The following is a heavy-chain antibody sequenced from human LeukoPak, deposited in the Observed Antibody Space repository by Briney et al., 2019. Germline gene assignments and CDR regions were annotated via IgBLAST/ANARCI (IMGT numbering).Heavy chain of an antibody. CDR2: IYYSGST. J-gene: IGHJ6*03. V-gene: IGHV4-59*01. Sequence: PSETLSLTCTVSGGSISSYYWSWIRQPPGKGLEWIGYIYYSGSTNYDPSLKSRVTISVDTSKNQFSLKLSSVTAADTAVYYCARDYRGASYDFWSGNYYYYYMDVWGKGTTVTVSS. CDR3: ARDYRGASYDFWSGNYYYYYMDV. CDR1: GGSISSYY. D-gene: IGHD3-3*01.